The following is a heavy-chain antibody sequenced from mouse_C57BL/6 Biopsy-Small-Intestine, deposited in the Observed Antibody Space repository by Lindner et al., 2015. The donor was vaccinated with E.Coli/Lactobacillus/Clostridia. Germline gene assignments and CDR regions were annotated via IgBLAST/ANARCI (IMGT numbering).Heavy chain of an antibody. Sequence: VQLQESGADLMKPGASVKVSCKATGYTFTGYWIEWVKQRPGHGLEWIGEILPGSGSTNYNEKFKGKATFTADTSSNTAYMQVSSLTTEDSAIYYCARRDYSFSWFAYWGQGTLVTVSA. CDR1: GYTFTGYW. V-gene: IGHV1-9*01. D-gene: IGHD2-12*01. CDR2: ILPGSGST. J-gene: IGHJ3*01. CDR3: ARRDYSFSWFAY.